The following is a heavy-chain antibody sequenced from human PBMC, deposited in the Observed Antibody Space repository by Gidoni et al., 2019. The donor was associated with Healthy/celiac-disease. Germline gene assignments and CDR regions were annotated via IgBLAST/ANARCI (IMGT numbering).Heavy chain of an antibody. Sequence: QLQLQESGPGLAKPSEPLSLTCTVSCGSISSSSYYWGWIRQPPGKGLEWIGSIYYSGSTYYNPSLKSRGTISVDTSKNQFSLKLSSVTAADTAVYYCARAYYGAGSYDYWGQGTLVTVSS. D-gene: IGHD3-10*01. CDR2: IYYSGST. J-gene: IGHJ4*02. CDR1: CGSISSSSYY. V-gene: IGHV4-39*07. CDR3: ARAYYGAGSYDY.